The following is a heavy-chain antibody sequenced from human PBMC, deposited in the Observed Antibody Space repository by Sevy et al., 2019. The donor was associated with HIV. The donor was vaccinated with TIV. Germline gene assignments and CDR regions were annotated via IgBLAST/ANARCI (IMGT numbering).Heavy chain of an antibody. D-gene: IGHD6-6*01. V-gene: IGHV3-23*01. CDR1: GFTFDDYA. Sequence: GGSLRLSCAASGFTFDDYAMHWVRQAPGKGLEWVSAISGSGGSTYYADSVKGRFTISRDNSKNTLYLQMNSLRAEDTAVYYCAKVRSSSARYGMDVWGQGTTVTVSS. CDR2: ISGSGGST. CDR3: AKVRSSSARYGMDV. J-gene: IGHJ6*02.